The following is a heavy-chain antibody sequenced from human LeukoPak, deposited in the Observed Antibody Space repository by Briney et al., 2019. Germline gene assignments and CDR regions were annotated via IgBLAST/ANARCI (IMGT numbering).Heavy chain of an antibody. Sequence: GGSLRLSCAASGFTFSGSAMSRVRQAPGEGLEWVSLISYSGANSYCTDSVRGRFTISRDNPKDTLFLQMNSLRAEDTAIYYCARDMQLSTWGLGTMVTASS. J-gene: IGHJ3*01. CDR1: GFTFSGSA. CDR2: ISYSGANS. D-gene: IGHD3-16*02. V-gene: IGHV3-23*01. CDR3: ARDMQLST.